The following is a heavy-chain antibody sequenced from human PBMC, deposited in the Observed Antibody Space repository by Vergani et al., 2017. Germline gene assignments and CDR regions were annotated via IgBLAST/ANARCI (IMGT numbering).Heavy chain of an antibody. CDR3: AHRPCVTISYYGFSMDV. V-gene: IGHV2-5*01. Sequence: QITLKESGPTLVKPTQTLTLTCTFSGFSLSTSGVGVGWIRQPPGKALEWLALTYWNDDKRYSPSLKSRLTITKDTSKNHVVLTMTNMVPVDTATYYCAHRPCVTISYYGFSMDVWGQGTTVTVSS. CDR2: TYWNDDK. D-gene: IGHD2-21*01. J-gene: IGHJ6*02. CDR1: GFSLSTSGVG.